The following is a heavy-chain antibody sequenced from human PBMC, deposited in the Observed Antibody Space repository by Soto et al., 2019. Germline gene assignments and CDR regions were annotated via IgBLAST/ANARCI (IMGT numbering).Heavy chain of an antibody. V-gene: IGHV4-38-2*01. Sequence: SETLSLTCGVSGYSISSGYDWGWIRQPPGKGLEWIGSIDHSGSTHYNPSLKSRVTISLDTSKNQFSLRLTSVTAADTAVYYCARAWGTAYKWFDSWGQGILGTVSS. CDR2: IDHSGST. CDR1: GYSISSGYD. J-gene: IGHJ5*01. D-gene: IGHD6-13*01. CDR3: ARAWGTAYKWFDS.